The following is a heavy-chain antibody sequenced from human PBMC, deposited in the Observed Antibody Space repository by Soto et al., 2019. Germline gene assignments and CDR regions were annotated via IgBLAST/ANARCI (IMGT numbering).Heavy chain of an antibody. CDR2: ISAYNGNT. Sequence: ASVKVSCKASGYTFTSYGISWVRQAPGQGLEWMGWISAYNGNTNYAQKLQGRVTMTTDTSTSTAYMELRSLRSDDTAVYYCARDVPMITFGGVIVRRADYWGQGTLVTVSS. J-gene: IGHJ4*02. CDR1: GYTFTSYG. V-gene: IGHV1-18*01. D-gene: IGHD3-16*02. CDR3: ARDVPMITFGGVIVRRADY.